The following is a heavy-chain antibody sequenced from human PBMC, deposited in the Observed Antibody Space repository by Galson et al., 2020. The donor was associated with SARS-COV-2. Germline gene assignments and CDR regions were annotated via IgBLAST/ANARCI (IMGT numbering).Heavy chain of an antibody. D-gene: IGHD3-22*01. CDR2: ISSSSTYT. J-gene: IGHJ4*02. Sequence: GGSLRLSCVASGFTFSDYTMNWVRQAPGKGLEWVSSISSSSTYTYSTDSVKGRFTISRDNTQNSLYLQMDSLRAEDTAVYYCARQIYRFYDSSAYFRDFDFWGQGTLVTVSS. CDR1: GFTFSDYT. CDR3: ARQIYRFYDSSAYFRDFDF. V-gene: IGHV3-21*01.